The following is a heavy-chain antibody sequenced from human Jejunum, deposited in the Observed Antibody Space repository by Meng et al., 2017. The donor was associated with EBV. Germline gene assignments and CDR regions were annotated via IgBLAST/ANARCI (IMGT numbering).Heavy chain of an antibody. V-gene: IGHV4-61*01. Sequence: QPLTAGQVVGELPAPMSSPYTALAGSVSNGRHYCCCFRRQPGKGLEWVSYVNYNGKTTYNPSLRSRVTISIDASKNKFSLPLTSVAAADTAAYFCASTLGTYYGSETPDWFDPWGQGTLVTVSS. J-gene: IGHJ5*02. CDR2: VNYNGKT. D-gene: IGHD3-10*01. CDR1: AGSVSNGRHY. CDR3: ASTLGTYYGSETPDWFDP.